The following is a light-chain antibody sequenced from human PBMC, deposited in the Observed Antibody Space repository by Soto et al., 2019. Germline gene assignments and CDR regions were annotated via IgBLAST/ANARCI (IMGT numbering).Light chain of an antibody. CDR1: SGHSNYA. CDR3: QTWGTGINWV. V-gene: IGLV4-69*01. CDR2: INTDGSH. Sequence: QSVLTQSPSASASLGASVKLTCTLSSGHSNYAIAWHQQQPEKGPRYLMKINTDGSHIKGGGIPERFSGSSSGAERYLIISNLQSEDEAEYYCQTWGTGINWVFGGGTKLTVL. J-gene: IGLJ3*02.